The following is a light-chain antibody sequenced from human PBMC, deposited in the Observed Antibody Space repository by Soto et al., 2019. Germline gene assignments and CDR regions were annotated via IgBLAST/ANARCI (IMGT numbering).Light chain of an antibody. J-gene: IGKJ1*01. CDR3: QQYKRWPPWT. Sequence: EIVMTQSPGTLSVFPGERATLSCRASQSVDTNLAWYQQKPGQPPRLLIHGASTRASGIPARFSGSGSGTEFTLTISSLQSEDFAVYYCQQYKRWPPWTFGQGTKVEIK. V-gene: IGKV3-15*01. CDR1: QSVDTN. CDR2: GAS.